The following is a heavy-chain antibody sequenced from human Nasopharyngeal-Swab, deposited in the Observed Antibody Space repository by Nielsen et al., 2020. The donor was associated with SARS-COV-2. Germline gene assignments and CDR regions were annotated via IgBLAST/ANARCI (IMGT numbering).Heavy chain of an antibody. Sequence: SVKVSCKASGGTFSSYAISWGRQAPGQGREGRGGIIPIFGTANYAQKFQGRVTITADESTSTAYMELSSLRSEDTAVYYCAIMTTVTSYLFYYYYYMDVWGKGTTVTVSS. CDR3: AIMTTVTSYLFYYYYYMDV. CDR2: IIPIFGTA. V-gene: IGHV1-69*13. D-gene: IGHD4-11*01. CDR1: GGTFSSYA. J-gene: IGHJ6*03.